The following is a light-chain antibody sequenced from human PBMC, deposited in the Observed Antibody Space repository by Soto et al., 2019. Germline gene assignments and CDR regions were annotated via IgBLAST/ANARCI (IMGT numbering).Light chain of an antibody. V-gene: IGKV3D-15*01. J-gene: IGKJ4*01. CDR2: GAS. Sequence: EIVMTQSPATLSVSAGERVTLSCRASQSVSSNLAWYQQKPGQAPIVLIYGASTSATGIPARLSGSGSWTDFTLTISNLQSEDFPVYDCQQYNNWPPLTFGGVTKVDIK. CDR3: QQYNNWPPLT. CDR1: QSVSSN.